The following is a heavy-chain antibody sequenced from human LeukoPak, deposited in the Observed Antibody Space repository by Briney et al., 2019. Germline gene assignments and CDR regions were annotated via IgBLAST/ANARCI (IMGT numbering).Heavy chain of an antibody. Sequence: GGSLRLSCAASGFAFSSYSMNWVRQAPGKWLEWVSSIIGSSSYIYYADSVKGRFTISRDNAKNSLYLQMNSLRAEDTAVYYCARGAVAGHYYYYMDVWGKGTTVTVSS. V-gene: IGHV3-21*01. J-gene: IGHJ6*03. CDR1: GFAFSSYS. CDR3: ARGAVAGHYYYYMDV. D-gene: IGHD6-19*01. CDR2: IIGSSSYI.